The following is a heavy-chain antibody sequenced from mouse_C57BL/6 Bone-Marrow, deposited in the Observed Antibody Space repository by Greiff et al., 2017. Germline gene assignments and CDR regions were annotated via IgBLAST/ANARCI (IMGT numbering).Heavy chain of an antibody. V-gene: IGHV1-64*01. J-gene: IGHJ2*01. CDR1: GYTFTSYW. CDR2: IHTNSGST. CDR3: ARQGLLRFYYFDY. D-gene: IGHD2-3*01. Sequence: QVQLQQPGAELVKPGASVKLSCKASGYTFTSYWMHWVKQRPGQGLEWIGMIHTNSGSTNYNEKFKSKATLTVDKSSSTAYMQLSSLTSEDSAVYYCARQGLLRFYYFDYWGQGTTLTVSS.